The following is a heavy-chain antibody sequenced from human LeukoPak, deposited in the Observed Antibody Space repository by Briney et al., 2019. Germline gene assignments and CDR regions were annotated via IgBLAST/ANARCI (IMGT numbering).Heavy chain of an antibody. CDR2: ISGSGGST. V-gene: IGHV3-23*01. CDR1: GFTFSSYA. Sequence: GGSLRLSCAASGFTFSSYAMSWVRQAPGKGLEWVSAISGSGGSTYYADSVNGRFTISRDNSKNTLYLQMNSLRAEDTAVYYCAKDLKYQLLPYWGQGTLVTVSS. CDR3: AKDLKYQLLPY. D-gene: IGHD2-2*01. J-gene: IGHJ4*02.